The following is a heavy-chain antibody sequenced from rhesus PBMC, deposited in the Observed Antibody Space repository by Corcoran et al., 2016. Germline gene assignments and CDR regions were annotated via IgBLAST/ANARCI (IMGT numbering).Heavy chain of an antibody. Sequence: QLQLQESGPGLVRPSETLSLTCAVSGDPFIHPWWSWIRQPPGKGLEWIGRISGGSGSTSYRPSLRSRVTISTDRSKTQFSLKLDSVTAADTAVYFCAGGGPDKDRFDVWGPGVLVTVSS. J-gene: IGHJ5-1*01. CDR2: ISGGSGST. CDR1: GDPFIHPW. V-gene: IGHV4-147*01. CDR3: AGGGPDKDRFDV. D-gene: IGHD1-44*01.